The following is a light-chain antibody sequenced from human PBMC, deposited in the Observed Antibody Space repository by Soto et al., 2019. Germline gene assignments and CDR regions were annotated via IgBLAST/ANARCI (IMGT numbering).Light chain of an antibody. J-gene: IGKJ1*01. CDR1: QSVSSY. CDR2: DAS. V-gene: IGKV3-11*01. Sequence: EIVLTQSPATLSLSPGERATLSCRASQSVSSYLAWYQQKPGQAPRLLIYDASNRATGIPARFSGSGSGKDFTLTISSLEPEDFAVYYCQHRSNWPHWTFGQGTKVEIK. CDR3: QHRSNWPHWT.